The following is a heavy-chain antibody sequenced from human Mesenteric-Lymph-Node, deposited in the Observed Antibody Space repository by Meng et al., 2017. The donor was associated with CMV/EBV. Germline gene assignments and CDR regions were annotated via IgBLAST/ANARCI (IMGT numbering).Heavy chain of an antibody. J-gene: IGHJ6*02. CDR1: GFTVSSNY. CDR3: ARESAAYYGMDV. V-gene: IGHV3-53*01. CDR2: IYSDGDT. Sequence: LTCAAAGFTVSSNYMSWVRQAPGKGLEWVSTIYSDGDTFYADSMRGRFTISRDSSKNTLYLQMNSLRAEDTAVYYCARESAAYYGMDVWGQGTTVTVSS.